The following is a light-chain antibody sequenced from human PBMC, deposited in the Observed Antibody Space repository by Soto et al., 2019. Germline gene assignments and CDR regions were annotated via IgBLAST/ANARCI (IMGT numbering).Light chain of an antibody. J-gene: IGKJ4*01. CDR1: QRIINW. V-gene: IGKV1-5*01. CDR3: QQYNSSPLT. CDR2: DAS. Sequence: GDRVTITCRANQRIINWFAWYQQRTGKAPNVLIYDASSLQSGVPSRFSGSGYGREFTLSISNLQPDDLATYYCQQYNSSPLTFGGGTKVEIK.